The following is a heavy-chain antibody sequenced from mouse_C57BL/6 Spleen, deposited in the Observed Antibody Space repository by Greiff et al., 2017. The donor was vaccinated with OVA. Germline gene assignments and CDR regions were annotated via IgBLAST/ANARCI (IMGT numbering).Heavy chain of an antibody. Sequence: VQLQQSGPELVKPGASVKISCKASGYAFSSSWMNWVKQRPGKGLEWIGRIYPGDGDTNYNGKFKGKATLTADKSSSTAYMQLSSLTSEDSAVYFCARGGVRGAMDYWGQGTSVTVSS. CDR2: IYPGDGDT. V-gene: IGHV1-82*01. CDR1: GYAFSSSW. D-gene: IGHD5-1*01. J-gene: IGHJ4*01. CDR3: ARGGVRGAMDY.